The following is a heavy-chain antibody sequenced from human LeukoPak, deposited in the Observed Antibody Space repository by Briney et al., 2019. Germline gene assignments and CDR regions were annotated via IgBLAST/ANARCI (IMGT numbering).Heavy chain of an antibody. CDR1: GFIFSNYA. J-gene: IGHJ4*02. Sequence: PGGSLRLSCAASGFIFSNYAMSWVRQAPGKGLEWVSAIGGRDGGTYYADSVKGRFTVSRDDPKNTLYLQMNSLRAEDTAVYYCAKIFGVVMLTEFDYWGQGTVVTVSS. V-gene: IGHV3-23*01. CDR3: AKIFGVVMLTEFDY. CDR2: IGGRDGGT. D-gene: IGHD3-3*01.